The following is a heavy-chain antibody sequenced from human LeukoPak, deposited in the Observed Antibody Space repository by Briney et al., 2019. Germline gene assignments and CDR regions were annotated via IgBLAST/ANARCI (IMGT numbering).Heavy chain of an antibody. CDR3: ARHASDYCGSGSYTTWFDP. CDR1: GGSISSSSYY. Sequence: SETLSLTCTVSGGSISSSSYYWGWIRQPPGKGLEWIGSIYYTGSPYYNPSLKSRVTISVDTSKNQFSLTLSSVTAADTAVYYCARHASDYCGSGSYTTWFDPWGQGTLVTVSS. V-gene: IGHV4-39*01. CDR2: IYYTGSP. D-gene: IGHD3-10*01. J-gene: IGHJ5*02.